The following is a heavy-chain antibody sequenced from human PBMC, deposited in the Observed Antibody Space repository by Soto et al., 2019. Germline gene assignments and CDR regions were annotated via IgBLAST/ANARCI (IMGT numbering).Heavy chain of an antibody. J-gene: IGHJ5*02. Sequence: GGSLRLSCAASGFTFSSYGMSWVRQAPRKGLEWVASITGSGGVTWYADSVRGRFTISRDNSKILLHLQMNSLRAEDTAVYYCAKAIAARPRGVHRFVPWGQGTLVTVSS. CDR2: ITGSGGVT. CDR1: GFTFSSYG. V-gene: IGHV3-23*01. D-gene: IGHD6-6*01. CDR3: AKAIAARPRGVHRFVP.